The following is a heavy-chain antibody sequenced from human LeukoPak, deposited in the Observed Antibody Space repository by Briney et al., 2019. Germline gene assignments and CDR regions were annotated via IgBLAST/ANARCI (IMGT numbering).Heavy chain of an antibody. J-gene: IGHJ4*02. CDR3: ARTYILGATYVDY. CDR2: IYPDDSDT. CDR1: GYSFPSYW. V-gene: IGHV5-51*01. D-gene: IGHD1-26*01. Sequence: GESLKISCQGSGYSFPSYWIGWVRQMPGKGLEWVGIIYPDDSDTRYGPSFQGQVTISADKSTSTAYLQWSSLKASDTAMYYCARTYILGATYVDYWGQGTLVTVSS.